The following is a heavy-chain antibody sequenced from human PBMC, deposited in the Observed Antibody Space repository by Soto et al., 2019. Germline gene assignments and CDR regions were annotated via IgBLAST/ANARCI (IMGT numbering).Heavy chain of an antibody. CDR2: ISSTTNYI. CDR3: ARESEDLTSNFDY. CDR1: VFTFTRYS. J-gene: IGHJ4*02. V-gene: IGHV3-21*06. Sequence: GWSLRLSCASSVFTFTRYSMNWVRQDPGKGLEWVSSISSTTNYIYYGDSMKGRFTISRDNAKNSLYLEMNSLRAEDTTVYYCARESEDLTSNFDYWGQGTLVTVSS.